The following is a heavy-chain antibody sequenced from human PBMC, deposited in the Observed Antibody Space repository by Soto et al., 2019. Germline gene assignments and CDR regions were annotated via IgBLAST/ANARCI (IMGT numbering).Heavy chain of an antibody. CDR1: GGTFSSYA. CDR2: IIPIFGTA. J-gene: IGHJ4*02. V-gene: IGHV1-69*12. Sequence: QVQLVQSGAAVKKPGSSVKVSCKASGGTFSSYAISWVRQAPGQGLEWMGGIIPIFGTANYAQKFQGRVTMTGDQSTSTAYMELSSLRAEDTAVYYCARHVDTAMVTSFDYWGQGTRVTVSS. CDR3: ARHVDTAMVTSFDY. D-gene: IGHD5-18*01.